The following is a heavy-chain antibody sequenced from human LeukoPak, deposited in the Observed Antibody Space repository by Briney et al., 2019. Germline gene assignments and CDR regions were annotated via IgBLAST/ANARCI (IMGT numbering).Heavy chain of an antibody. D-gene: IGHD3-10*01. V-gene: IGHV2-5*02. CDR1: GFSLSTSGVG. J-gene: IGHJ4*02. Sequence: ESGPTLVNPTQTLTLTCTFSGFSLSTSGVGVGWIRQPPGKALEWLALIYWDDDKRYSPSLKSRLTITKDTSKNQVVLTMTNMDPVDTATYYCARTSSFTLIRGLDQWGQGTLVTVSS. CDR2: IYWDDDK. CDR3: ARTSSFTLIRGLDQ.